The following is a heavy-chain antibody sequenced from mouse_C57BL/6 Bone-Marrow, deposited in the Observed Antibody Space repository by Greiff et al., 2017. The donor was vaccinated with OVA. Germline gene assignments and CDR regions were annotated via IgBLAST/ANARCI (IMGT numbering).Heavy chain of an antibody. J-gene: IGHJ2*01. CDR3: ANVDGSGDD. CDR1: GYTFTSYG. CDR2: IYPRSGNT. V-gene: IGHV1-81*01. D-gene: IGHD3-2*02. Sequence: VQLQQSGAELARPGASVKLSCKASGYTFTSYGISWVKQRTGQGLEWIGEIYPRSGNTYYNEKFKGKATLTADKSSSTAYMELRSLTSEDSAVYFCANVDGSGDDWGQGTTLTVSS.